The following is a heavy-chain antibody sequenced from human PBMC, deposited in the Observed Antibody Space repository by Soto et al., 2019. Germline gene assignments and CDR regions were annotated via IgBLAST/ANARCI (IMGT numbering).Heavy chain of an antibody. CDR1: GFTFSSYS. J-gene: IGHJ3*02. CDR2: ISSSSSYI. Sequence: GGSLRLSCAASGFTFSSYSMNWVRQAPGKGLEWVSSISSSSSYIYYADSVKGRFTISRDNAKNSLYLQMNSLRAEDTAVYYCAGNPTPTTGDAFDIWGQGTMVTVSS. V-gene: IGHV3-21*01. D-gene: IGHD4-4*01. CDR3: AGNPTPTTGDAFDI.